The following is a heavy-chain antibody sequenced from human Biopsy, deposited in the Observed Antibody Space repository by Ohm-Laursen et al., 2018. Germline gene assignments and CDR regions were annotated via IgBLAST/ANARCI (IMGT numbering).Heavy chain of an antibody. V-gene: IGHV4-59*08. CDR1: YGSISGHL. CDR2: VYYNGNT. CDR3: ARHIGSSWERAFDI. Sequence: SDTLSLTCAVTYGSISGHLWSWIRQAPGKGLEWIGYVYYNGNTNYSPSLKSRPTISLDTSKDRFSLKLTSVTAADTAVYYCARHIGSSWERAFDIWGRGTMVTVSS. D-gene: IGHD6-13*01. J-gene: IGHJ3*02.